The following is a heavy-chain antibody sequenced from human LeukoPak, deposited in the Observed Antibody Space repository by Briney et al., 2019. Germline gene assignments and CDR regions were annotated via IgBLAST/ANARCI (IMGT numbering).Heavy chain of an antibody. Sequence: GGSLRLSCAASGFTVSSNYMNWVRQAPGKGLEWGSVIDSGGRTFYADSVKGRFTISRDNSKNTLYLQMNSLRAEDTAVYYCTGGQYYYRSGLDYWGQKTLVTASS. J-gene: IGHJ4*01. CDR2: IDSGGRT. V-gene: IGHV3-66*02. CDR3: TGGQYYYRSGLDY. CDR1: GFTVSSNY. D-gene: IGHD3-22*01.